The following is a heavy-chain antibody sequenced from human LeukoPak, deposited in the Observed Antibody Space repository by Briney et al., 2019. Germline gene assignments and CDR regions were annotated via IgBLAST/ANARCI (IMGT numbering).Heavy chain of an antibody. CDR1: GGSFSGYY. CDR2: INYSGST. Sequence: PSETLSLTCAVYGGSFSGYYWSWIRQPPGKGLELIGEINYSGSTNYNPSLKSRVTMSVDTSKNRFCLKRSYVTAAGTAVYYCARGGSGELLLYTWFDPWGQGTLVTVSS. J-gene: IGHJ5*02. V-gene: IGHV4-34*01. D-gene: IGHD1-26*01. CDR3: ARGGSGELLLYTWFDP.